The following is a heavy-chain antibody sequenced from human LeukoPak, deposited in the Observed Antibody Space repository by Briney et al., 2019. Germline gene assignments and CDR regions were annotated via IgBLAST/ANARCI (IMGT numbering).Heavy chain of an antibody. CDR3: ARGDISGYFDY. V-gene: IGHV5-51*01. CDR1: GYSFASYW. CDR2: IYPGDSDT. J-gene: IGHJ4*02. D-gene: IGHD3-22*01. Sequence: GESLQISCKGSGYSFASYWIAWVRPMPGKGLEWMGIIYPGDSDTKYSPSFQGQVTISADKSISTAYLQWSSLKASDTAMYYCARGDISGYFDYWGQGTLVTVSS.